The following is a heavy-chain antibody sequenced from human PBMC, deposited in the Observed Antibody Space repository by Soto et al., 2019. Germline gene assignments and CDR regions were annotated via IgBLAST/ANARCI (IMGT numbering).Heavy chain of an antibody. CDR1: GYTFTSYD. Sequence: PEASVKVSCKASGYTFTSYDINWVRQATGQGLEWMGWMNPNSGNTGYAQKFQGRVTMTRNTSISTAYMELSSLRSEDTAVYYCARGRRYDYVWGSYRWDNDAFDIWGQGTMVTVSS. D-gene: IGHD3-16*02. CDR3: ARGRRYDYVWGSYRWDNDAFDI. CDR2: MNPNSGNT. J-gene: IGHJ3*02. V-gene: IGHV1-8*01.